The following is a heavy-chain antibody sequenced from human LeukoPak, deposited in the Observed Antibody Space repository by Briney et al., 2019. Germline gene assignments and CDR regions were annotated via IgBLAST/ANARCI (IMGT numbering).Heavy chain of an antibody. V-gene: IGHV3-30*02. J-gene: IGHJ6*03. D-gene: IGHD4-11*01. CDR1: GFTFSSYG. CDR3: AKGIYSNYYMDV. Sequence: GGSLRLSCAASGFTFSSYGMHWVRQAPGKGLEWVAFIRYDGSNKYYADSVKGRFTISRDNSKNTLYLQMNSLRAEDTAVYYCAKGIYSNYYMDVWGKGTTVTVSS. CDR2: IRYDGSNK.